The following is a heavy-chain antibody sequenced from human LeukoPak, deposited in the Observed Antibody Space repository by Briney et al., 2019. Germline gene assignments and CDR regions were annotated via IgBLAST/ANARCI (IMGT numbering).Heavy chain of an antibody. CDR3: AKERLYGGSCFSY. D-gene: IGHD2-15*01. Sequence: PGGSLRLSCAASGFTFSNYAMHWLRQAPGKGLEWLTFITGDGSIKFLADSVRGRFTVSRDNSENMMYLQMNSLRLEDTALYYCAKERLYGGSCFSYWGQGTLVTVSS. CDR1: GFTFSNYA. V-gene: IGHV3-30*02. CDR2: ITGDGSIK. J-gene: IGHJ4*02.